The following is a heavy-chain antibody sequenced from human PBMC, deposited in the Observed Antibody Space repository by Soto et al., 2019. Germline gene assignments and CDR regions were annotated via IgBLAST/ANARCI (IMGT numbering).Heavy chain of an antibody. CDR2: ISYDGSNK. Sequence: GGSLRLSCAASGFTFSSYGMHWVRQAPGKGLDWVAVISYDGSNKYYADSVKGRFTISRDNSKNTLYLQMNSLRAEDTAVYYCAKDYDILTGYLDYYYGMDVWGQGTTVTVSS. CDR3: AKDYDILTGYLDYYYGMDV. D-gene: IGHD3-9*01. J-gene: IGHJ6*02. CDR1: GFTFSSYG. V-gene: IGHV3-30*18.